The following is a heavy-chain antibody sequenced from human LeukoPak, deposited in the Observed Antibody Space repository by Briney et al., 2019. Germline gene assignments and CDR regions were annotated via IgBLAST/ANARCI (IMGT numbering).Heavy chain of an antibody. J-gene: IGHJ4*02. D-gene: IGHD6-19*01. CDR1: GFTFSNYA. Sequence: GGSLRLSCAASGFTFSNYAMSWVRQAPGKGLEWVSTISTSGGNTYYADSVKGRFNISRDNSKNTLYLQMSSLGAADTAVYYCAKRVAVTGTQFFDYWGQGTLVTVSS. V-gene: IGHV3-23*01. CDR3: AKRVAVTGTQFFDY. CDR2: ISTSGGNT.